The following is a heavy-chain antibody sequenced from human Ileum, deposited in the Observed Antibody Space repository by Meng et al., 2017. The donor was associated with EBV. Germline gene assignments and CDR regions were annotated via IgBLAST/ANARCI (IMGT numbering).Heavy chain of an antibody. Sequence: EGQLLESGGDLVQPGGSLRLSCAASGFTFSTSVMYWVRQAPGKGLEWVSASRGSDGVTTYADSVEGRFSISRDNSMNTLYLQMSSLRVEDTAVYYCTKLAVRGNYHGADYWGQGTLVTVSS. CDR1: GFTFSTSV. CDR2: SRGSDGVT. D-gene: IGHD1-7*01. J-gene: IGHJ4*02. CDR3: TKLAVRGNYHGADY. V-gene: IGHV3-23*01.